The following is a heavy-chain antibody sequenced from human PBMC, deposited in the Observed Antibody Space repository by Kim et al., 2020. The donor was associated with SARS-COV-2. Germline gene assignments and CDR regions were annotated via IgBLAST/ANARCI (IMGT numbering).Heavy chain of an antibody. Sequence: GGSLRLSCAASGFTFSSYAMSWVRQAPGKGLEWVSAISGSGGSTYYADSVKGRFTISRDNSKNTLYLQMNSLRAEDTAVYYCAKVEGYYGSGSYDPDPEDSYYYYGMDVWGQGTTVTVSS. J-gene: IGHJ6*02. CDR3: AKVEGYYGSGSYDPDPEDSYYYYGMDV. V-gene: IGHV3-23*01. CDR2: ISGSGGST. CDR1: GFTFSSYA. D-gene: IGHD3-10*01.